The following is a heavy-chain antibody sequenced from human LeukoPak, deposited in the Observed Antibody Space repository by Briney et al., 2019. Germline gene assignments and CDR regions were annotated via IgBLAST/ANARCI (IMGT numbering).Heavy chain of an antibody. V-gene: IGHV4-59*01. CDR1: GGSISSYY. CDR3: ARDGGYSSSWYRGVGDHYYYGMDV. J-gene: IGHJ6*02. Sequence: ASETLSLTCTVSGGSISSYYWSWIRQPPGKGLEWIGYIYYSGSTNYNPSLKSRVTISVDTSKNQFSLKLSSVTAADTAVYYCARDGGYSSSWYRGVGDHYYYGMDVWGQGTTVTVSS. CDR2: IYYSGST. D-gene: IGHD6-13*01.